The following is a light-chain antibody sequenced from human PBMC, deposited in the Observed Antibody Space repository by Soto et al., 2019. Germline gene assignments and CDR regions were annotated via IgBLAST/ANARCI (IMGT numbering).Light chain of an antibody. Sequence: EIVMTQSPATLSVSPGERATLSCRASQSVGSNLAWYQQKPGQAPRLPIYGASTRATGIPARFSGSGSGTEFTLTISSLQSEDFAVYYCQQYNNWPVTFGQGTKVDIK. CDR1: QSVGSN. V-gene: IGKV3-15*01. CDR2: GAS. CDR3: QQYNNWPVT. J-gene: IGKJ1*01.